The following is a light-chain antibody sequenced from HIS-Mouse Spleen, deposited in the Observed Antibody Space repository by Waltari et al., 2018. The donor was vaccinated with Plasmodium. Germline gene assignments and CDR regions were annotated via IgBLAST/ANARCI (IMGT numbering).Light chain of an antibody. V-gene: IGKV2-30*02. CDR1: QSLVHSDGNTY. CDR2: KVS. Sequence: DVVMTQSPLSLPVTLGQPASISCRSSQSLVHSDGNTYLNWFQQRPGQSPRRLIYKVSNLGSGVPDRFSGSGSGTDFTLKISRVEAEDVGVYYCMQGTHWPPYTFGQGTKLEIK. CDR3: MQGTHWPPYT. J-gene: IGKJ2*01.